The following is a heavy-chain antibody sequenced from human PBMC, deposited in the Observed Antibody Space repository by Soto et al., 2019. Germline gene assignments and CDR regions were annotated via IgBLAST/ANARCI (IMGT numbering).Heavy chain of an antibody. J-gene: IGHJ4*02. V-gene: IGHV3-23*01. CDR2: ISVSDAFI. Sequence: EVQLLESGGDLVQPGGTLRLSCAASGFNVGAFAVNWVRQAPGKGLERVSGISVSDAFIYYADSVRGRFSISRDASENILYLQMTSLRVDDTALYYCTRETVAGITGLDYWGPGTLVTVSS. CDR3: TRETVAGITGLDY. D-gene: IGHD1-20*01. CDR1: GFNVGAFA.